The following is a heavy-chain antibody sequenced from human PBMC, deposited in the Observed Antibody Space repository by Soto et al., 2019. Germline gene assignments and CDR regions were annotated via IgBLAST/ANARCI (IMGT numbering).Heavy chain of an antibody. CDR3: ARDPYYDGSGYCFDP. CDR1: GFTFSSYS. V-gene: IGHV3-48*02. CDR2: ISSNSETM. Sequence: EVQLVESGGGLVQPGGSLRLSCAASGFTFSSYSMNWVRQAPGKGLEWVSNISSNSETMYYANSVKGRFTISRDNAKNSLYLQMNSLRDEETAVYYCARDPYYDGSGYCFDPLGQGTLVTVSS. J-gene: IGHJ5*02. D-gene: IGHD3-22*01.